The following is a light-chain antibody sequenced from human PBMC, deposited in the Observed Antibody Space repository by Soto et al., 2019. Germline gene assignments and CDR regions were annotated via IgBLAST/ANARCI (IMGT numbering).Light chain of an antibody. J-gene: IGKJ1*01. CDR1: QSVRYN. V-gene: IGKV3-15*01. CDR2: DAS. CDR3: QHYNNWWT. Sequence: MLLTQSPATLSVSPGDTATLSCRASQSVRYNLAWYQQKPGQAPRLLIYDASTRATGIPARFSGSGSGTEFTLTISSLQSEDFGVYYCQHYNNWWTFGQGTKVDIK.